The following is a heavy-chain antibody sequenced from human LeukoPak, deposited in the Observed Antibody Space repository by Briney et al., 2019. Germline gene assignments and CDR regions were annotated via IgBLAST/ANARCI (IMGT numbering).Heavy chain of an antibody. J-gene: IGHJ5*02. CDR3: AKAPLGIAAAGTSWFDP. D-gene: IGHD6-13*01. Sequence: GGSLRLSCAASGFTFSDFAMSWVRQAPGKGLEWVSVISGGGGTTFYADFLKGRFTISRDNSKNTLYLQMNSLRADDTAVYYCAKAPLGIAAAGTSWFDPWGQGTLVTVSS. CDR2: ISGGGGTT. CDR1: GFTFSDFA. V-gene: IGHV3-23*01.